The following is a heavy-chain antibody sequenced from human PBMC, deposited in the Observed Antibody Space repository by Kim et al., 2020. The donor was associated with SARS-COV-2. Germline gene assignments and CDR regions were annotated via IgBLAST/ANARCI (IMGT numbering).Heavy chain of an antibody. J-gene: IGHJ3*02. V-gene: IGHV3-30-3*01. CDR3: AREPYYYDSSGYYPSPKDDAFDI. Sequence: GGSLRLSCAASGFTFSSYAMHWVRQAPGKGLEWVAVISYDGSNKYYADSVKGRFTISRDNSKNTLYLQMNSLRAEDTAVYYCAREPYYYDSSGYYPSPKDDAFDIWGQGTMVTVSS. CDR2: ISYDGSNK. D-gene: IGHD3-22*01. CDR1: GFTFSSYA.